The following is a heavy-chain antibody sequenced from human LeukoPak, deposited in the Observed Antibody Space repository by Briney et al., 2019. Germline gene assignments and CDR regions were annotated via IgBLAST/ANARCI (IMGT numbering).Heavy chain of an antibody. CDR2: IYSGGST. D-gene: IGHD1-26*01. V-gene: IGHV3-66*01. CDR3: ARIVAGGAFDI. J-gene: IGHJ3*02. CDR1: GFTVSSNY. Sequence: GGSLRLSCAASGFTVSSNYMTWVRQAPGKGLEWVSVIYSGGSTYYADSVKGRFTISRDNSKNTLYLQMNSLRAEDTAVYYCARIVAGGAFDIWGQGTLVTVSS.